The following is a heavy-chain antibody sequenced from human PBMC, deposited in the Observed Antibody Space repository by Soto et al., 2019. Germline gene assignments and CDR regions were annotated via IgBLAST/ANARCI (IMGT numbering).Heavy chain of an antibody. CDR2: ISGSGGST. D-gene: IGHD2-2*01. V-gene: IGHV3-23*01. CDR3: AKARIIVVVPAAPSLLGVKWFDP. CDR1: GFTFSSYA. J-gene: IGHJ5*02. Sequence: GGSLRLSCAASGFTFSSYAMSWVRQAPGKGLEWVSAISGSGGSTYYADSVKGRFTISRDNSKNTLYLQMNSLRAEDTAVYYCAKARIIVVVPAAPSLLGVKWFDPWGQGTLVTVS.